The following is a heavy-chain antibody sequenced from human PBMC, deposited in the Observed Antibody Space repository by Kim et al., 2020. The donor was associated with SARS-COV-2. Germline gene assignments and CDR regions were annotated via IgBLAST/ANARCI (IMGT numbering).Heavy chain of an antibody. J-gene: IGHJ6*02. CDR1: GGSFSGYY. CDR3: ARGGVRGSGNGMDV. Sequence: SETLSLTCAVYGGSFSGYYWSWIRQPPGKGLEWIGEINHSGSTNYNPSLKSRVTISVDTSKNQFSLKLSSVTAADTAVYYCARGGVRGSGNGMDVWGQGTTVTVSS. V-gene: IGHV4-34*01. D-gene: IGHD5-12*01. CDR2: INHSGST.